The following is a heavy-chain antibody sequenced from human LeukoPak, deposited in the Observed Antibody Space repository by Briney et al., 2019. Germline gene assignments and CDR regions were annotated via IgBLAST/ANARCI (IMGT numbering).Heavy chain of an antibody. D-gene: IGHD5-18*01. J-gene: IGHJ4*02. Sequence: PGGSLRLSCAASGFTFSSYAMHWVRQAPGKGLEWVAVISYDGSNKYYADSVKGRFTISRDNSKNTLYLQMNSLRAEDTAVYYCAKDRLGVQLLYYFDYWGQGTLVTVSS. CDR1: GFTFSSYA. V-gene: IGHV3-30*04. CDR3: AKDRLGVQLLYYFDY. CDR2: ISYDGSNK.